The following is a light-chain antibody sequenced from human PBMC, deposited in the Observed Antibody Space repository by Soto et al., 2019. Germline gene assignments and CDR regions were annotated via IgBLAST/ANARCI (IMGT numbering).Light chain of an antibody. J-gene: IGKJ4*01. CDR1: QTVRSN. CDR3: QQYDNWPPERT. Sequence: EIVMTQSPATLSVSPGESATLSCRASQTVRSNLAWYQQKPGQVPRLLIYGASIRGTGIPARLSGSGSGTEFTHTISSLQSEDFAVYYCQQYDNWPPERTFGGGTKVEI. CDR2: GAS. V-gene: IGKV3-15*01.